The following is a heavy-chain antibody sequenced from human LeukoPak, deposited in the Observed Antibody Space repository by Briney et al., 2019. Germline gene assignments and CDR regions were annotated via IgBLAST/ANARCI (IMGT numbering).Heavy chain of an antibody. V-gene: IGHV3-33*06. J-gene: IGHJ4*02. CDR3: AKDGNYDSSGYYFDY. CDR1: GFTFSSYG. CDR2: IWYDGSDE. D-gene: IGHD3-22*01. Sequence: PGRSLRLSCAASGFTFSSYGMHWVRQAPGKGLEWAAVIWYDGSDEYYADSVKGRFTISRDNSKNTLYLQMSSLRAEDTAVYYCAKDGNYDSSGYYFDYWGQGVLVTVSS.